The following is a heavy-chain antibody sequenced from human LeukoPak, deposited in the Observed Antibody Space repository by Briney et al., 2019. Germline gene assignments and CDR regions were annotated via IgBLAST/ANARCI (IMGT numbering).Heavy chain of an antibody. CDR1: GFTFSNYA. CDR3: VKAAGSWYGYFDY. Sequence: GGSLRLSCAASGFTFSNYAIHWVRQAPGKGLEYVSTISDNGGNTNYADSVKGRFTISRDNSKNTLYLQMSSLRPEDTAVYYCVKAAGSWYGYFDYWGQGTLVTVSS. CDR2: ISDNGGNT. J-gene: IGHJ4*02. D-gene: IGHD6-13*01. V-gene: IGHV3-64D*06.